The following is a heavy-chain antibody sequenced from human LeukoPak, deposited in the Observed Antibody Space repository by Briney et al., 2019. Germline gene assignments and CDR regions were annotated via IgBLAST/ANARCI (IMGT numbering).Heavy chain of an antibody. CDR1: GFTFSSYA. Sequence: PGGSLRLSCEASGFTFSSYAMSWVRQAPGKGLEWVSVISGSGDSTYYADSVKGRFTISRDNSKNTLDLQMNSLRGESTAVYYCATSDYDFWTGYSPPVSGYWGQGTLATVSS. V-gene: IGHV3-23*01. D-gene: IGHD3-3*01. J-gene: IGHJ4*02. CDR3: ATSDYDFWTGYSPPVSGY. CDR2: ISGSGDST.